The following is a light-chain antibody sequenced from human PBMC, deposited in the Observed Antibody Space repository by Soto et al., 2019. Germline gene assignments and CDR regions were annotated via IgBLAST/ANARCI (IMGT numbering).Light chain of an antibody. CDR2: KSS. CDR1: QDVDKW. Sequence: IVMSQSPSSLSASVGDKVTITCRASQDVDKWLAWYQQKPGKAPKLLIYKSSTLNGGVPSRFSAIGSGTEYSLTISGLQPDDVATYYCQQYSSYWTFGQGTMVEIK. V-gene: IGKV1-5*03. CDR3: QQYSSYWT. J-gene: IGKJ1*01.